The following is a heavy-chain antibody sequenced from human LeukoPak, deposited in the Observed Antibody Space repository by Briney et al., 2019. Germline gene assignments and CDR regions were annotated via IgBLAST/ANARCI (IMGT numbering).Heavy chain of an antibody. D-gene: IGHD2-15*01. J-gene: IGHJ3*02. V-gene: IGHV4-59*08. CDR3: ARHVVSYCSGGSCYSYAFDI. CDR1: GGSISSYY. CDR2: IYYSGST. Sequence: PSETLSLTCTVSGGSISSYYWSWIRQPPGKGLEWIGYIYYSGSTNYNPSLKGRVTISVDTSKNQFSLKLSSVTAADTAVYYCARHVVSYCSGGSCYSYAFDIWGQGTMVTVSS.